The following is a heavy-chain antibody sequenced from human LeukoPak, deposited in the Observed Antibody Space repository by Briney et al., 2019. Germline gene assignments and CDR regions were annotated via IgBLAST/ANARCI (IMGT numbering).Heavy chain of an antibody. J-gene: IGHJ4*02. D-gene: IGHD4-23*01. CDR1: GGSFSGYY. CDR2: INHSGST. CDR3: ARVTVVRPLDY. V-gene: IGHV4-34*01. Sequence: SETLSRTCAVYGGSFSGYYWSWIRQPPGKGLEWIGEINHSGSTNYNPSLKSRVTISVDTSKNQFSLKLSSVTAADTAVYYCARVTVVRPLDYWGQGTLVTVSS.